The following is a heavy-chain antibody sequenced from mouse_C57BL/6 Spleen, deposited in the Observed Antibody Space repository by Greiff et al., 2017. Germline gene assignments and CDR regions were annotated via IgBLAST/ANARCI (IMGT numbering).Heavy chain of an antibody. Sequence: VKLQESGAELMKPGASVKISCKATGYTFSSYWIEWVKQRPGHGLEWIGEILPGSGNTNYNEKFKGKATFTADTSSNTAYMQLSSLTSEDSAVYYCARQAIYYGSGGFAYWGQGTLVTVSA. V-gene: IGHV1-9*01. CDR3: ARQAIYYGSGGFAY. CDR2: ILPGSGNT. D-gene: IGHD2-2*01. J-gene: IGHJ3*01. CDR1: GYTFSSYW.